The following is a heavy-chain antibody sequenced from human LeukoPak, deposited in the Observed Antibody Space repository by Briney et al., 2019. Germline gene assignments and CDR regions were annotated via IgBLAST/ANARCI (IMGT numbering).Heavy chain of an antibody. Sequence: GGSLRLSCAASGFTFDNYAMHWVRQAPGKCLEWVSGISWNSGTIGYADSVKGRFTISRDNAKNSLYLQMDSLRAEDTAVYFCARYYEILTGYHSLDYWGQGTLATVSS. CDR1: GFTFDNYA. J-gene: IGHJ4*02. V-gene: IGHV3-9*01. D-gene: IGHD3-9*01. CDR3: ARYYEILTGYHSLDY. CDR2: ISWNSGTI.